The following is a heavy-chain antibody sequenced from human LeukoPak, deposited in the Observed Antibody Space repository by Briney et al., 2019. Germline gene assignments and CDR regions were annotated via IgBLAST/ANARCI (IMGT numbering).Heavy chain of an antibody. CDR1: GYTFTGYY. D-gene: IGHD6-6*01. J-gene: IGHJ4*02. CDR3: ARDRGIAARPLNFFDY. Sequence: ASVKVSCKASGYTFTGYYMHWVRQAPGQGLEWMGWINPNSGGTNYAQNFQGRVTMTRDTSISTAYMELSRLRSDDTAVYYCARDRGIAARPLNFFDYWGQGTLVTVSS. CDR2: INPNSGGT. V-gene: IGHV1-2*02.